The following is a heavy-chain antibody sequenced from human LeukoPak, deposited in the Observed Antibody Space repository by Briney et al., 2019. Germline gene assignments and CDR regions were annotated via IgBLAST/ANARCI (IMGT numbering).Heavy chain of an antibody. Sequence: PGGSLRLSCAASGFTFRSYGMSWVRQASGKGLEWVGRIRSKANSYATAYAASVKGRFTISRDDSKNTAYLQMNSLKTEDTAVYYCTTGIQLWLWLDRHYYYMDVWGKGTTVTVSS. V-gene: IGHV3-73*01. CDR3: TTGIQLWLWLDRHYYYMDV. J-gene: IGHJ6*03. D-gene: IGHD5-18*01. CDR2: IRSKANSYAT. CDR1: GFTFRSYG.